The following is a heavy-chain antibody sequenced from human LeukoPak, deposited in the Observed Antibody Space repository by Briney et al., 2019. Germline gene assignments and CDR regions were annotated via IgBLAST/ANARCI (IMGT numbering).Heavy chain of an antibody. Sequence: ASVYVSCKASGYTVTSYDINWVRPATGHGLEWIGWMKDKGGNTGYAQKFQGRVTMTRNTSISTAYMELSSLRSEDTAVYYCARVCTIFGVVTELDTYGMDVWGQGTTVTVSS. D-gene: IGHD3-3*01. CDR3: ARVCTIFGVVTELDTYGMDV. CDR1: GYTVTSYD. CDR2: MKDKGGNT. J-gene: IGHJ6*02. V-gene: IGHV1-8*01.